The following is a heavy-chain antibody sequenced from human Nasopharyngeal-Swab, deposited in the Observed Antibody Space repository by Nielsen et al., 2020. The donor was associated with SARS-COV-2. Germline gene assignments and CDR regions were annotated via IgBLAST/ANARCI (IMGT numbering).Heavy chain of an antibody. V-gene: IGHV5-51*01. J-gene: IGHJ3*02. D-gene: IGHD1-26*01. CDR1: GYSFTSYW. CDR3: ARHGTQGPYQAGAFDI. CDR2: IYPGDSDT. Sequence: GGSLRLSCKGSGYSFTSYWIGWVRQMPGKGLEWMGIIYPGDSDTRYSPSFQGQVTIPADKSISTAYLQWSSLKASDTAMYYCARHGTQGPYQAGAFDIWGQGTMVTVSS.